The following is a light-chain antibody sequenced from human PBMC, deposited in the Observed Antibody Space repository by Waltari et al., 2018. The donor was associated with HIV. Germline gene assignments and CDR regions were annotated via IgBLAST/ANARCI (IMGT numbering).Light chain of an antibody. V-gene: IGLV1-40*01. Sequence: QSVLTQPPSVSGAPGQTVTISCTGRSSNPGTGYAVHWYQQRPVAAPKLLLLANTNRPAGVPDRFSGSKAGTSGSLAITGLQAEDEADYYCQSYDNSLRVIFGGGTKLTVL. CDR3: QSYDNSLRVI. CDR1: SSNPGTGYA. CDR2: ANT. J-gene: IGLJ2*01.